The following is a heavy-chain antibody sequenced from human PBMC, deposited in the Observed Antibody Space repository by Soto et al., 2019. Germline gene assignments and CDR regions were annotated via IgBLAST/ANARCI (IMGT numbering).Heavy chain of an antibody. J-gene: IGHJ5*02. Sequence: SETLSLTCTVSGGSISSGDYYWSWIRQPPGKGLEWIGYIYYSGSTYYNPSLKSRVTISVDTSKNQFSLKLSSVTAADTAVYYCARLLGHLDYILFFDPWGQGTLVTVSS. CDR2: IYYSGST. V-gene: IGHV4-30-4*01. CDR3: ARLLGHLDYILFFDP. CDR1: GGSISSGDYY. D-gene: IGHD2-2*02.